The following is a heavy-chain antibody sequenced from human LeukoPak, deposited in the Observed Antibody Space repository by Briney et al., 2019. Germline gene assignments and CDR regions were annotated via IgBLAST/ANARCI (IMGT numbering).Heavy chain of an antibody. CDR2: IKQDGSEK. V-gene: IGHV3-7*01. J-gene: IGHJ2*01. Sequence: GGSLRLSCAASGFTFSNYWMTWVRQAPGKGLEWVANIKQDGSEKHYVDSVKGRFTISRDNAKNSLFLQMNSLRADDTAVYYCASLPGGKTAALEFDLRGRGTLVTVSS. D-gene: IGHD6-13*01. CDR1: GFTFSNYW. CDR3: ASLPGGKTAALEFDL.